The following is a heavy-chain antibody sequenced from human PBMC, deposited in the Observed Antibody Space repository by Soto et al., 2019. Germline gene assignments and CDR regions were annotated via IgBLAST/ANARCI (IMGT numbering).Heavy chain of an antibody. V-gene: IGHV1-3*01. CDR2: MNPGNGNT. CDR1: GYTFTIYA. Sequence: QVQLVQSGSEVKMPGTSVKVSCKTSGYTFTIYAVHLVRHAPGQRLEWLGWMNPGNGNTKYSQKLQGRITITRDTSATTAYMALSSLRSEDTAFYYCARVAYGILTGFHAHYFDYWGQGTLVTVSS. J-gene: IGHJ4*02. D-gene: IGHD3-9*01. CDR3: ARVAYGILTGFHAHYFDY.